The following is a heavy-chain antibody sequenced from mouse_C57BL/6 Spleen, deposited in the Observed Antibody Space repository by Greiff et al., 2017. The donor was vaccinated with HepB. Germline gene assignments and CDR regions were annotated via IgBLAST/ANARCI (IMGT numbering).Heavy chain of an antibody. Sequence: EVQRVESGGGLVKPGGSLKLSCAASGFTFSSYTMSWVRQTPEKRLEWVATISGGGGNTYYPDSVKGRFTISRDNAKNTLYLQMSSLRSEDTALYYCARHGYGSSYNYFDYWGQGTTLTVSS. CDR1: GFTFSSYT. CDR3: ARHGYGSSYNYFDY. V-gene: IGHV5-9*01. CDR2: ISGGGGNT. D-gene: IGHD1-1*01. J-gene: IGHJ2*01.